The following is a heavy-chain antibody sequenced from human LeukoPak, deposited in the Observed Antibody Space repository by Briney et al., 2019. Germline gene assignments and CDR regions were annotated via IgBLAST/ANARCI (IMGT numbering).Heavy chain of an antibody. Sequence: PSETLSLTCAGYGGSFSGYYWSWIRQPPGKGLEWMGEINHSESTNYNPSLKSRVTISVGTSKNQFSLKLSSVTAADTAVYYCARLEIWFGGALRFDYWGQGTLVTVSS. CDR2: INHSEST. J-gene: IGHJ4*02. CDR3: ARLEIWFGGALRFDY. D-gene: IGHD3-10*01. CDR1: GGSFSGYY. V-gene: IGHV4-34*01.